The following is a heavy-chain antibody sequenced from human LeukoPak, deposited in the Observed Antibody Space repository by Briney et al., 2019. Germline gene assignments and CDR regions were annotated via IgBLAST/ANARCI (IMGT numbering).Heavy chain of an antibody. D-gene: IGHD3-16*02. CDR3: ARRYDYVWGSYRYSWGYFDC. CDR1: GFTFSSYG. Sequence: GGSLRLSCAASGFTFSSYGMHWVRQAPGKGLEWVAFIRYDGSNKYYADSVKGRFTISRDNSKNTLYLQMNSLRAEDTAVYYCARRYDYVWGSYRYSWGYFDCWGQGTLVTVSS. CDR2: IRYDGSNK. V-gene: IGHV3-30*02. J-gene: IGHJ4*02.